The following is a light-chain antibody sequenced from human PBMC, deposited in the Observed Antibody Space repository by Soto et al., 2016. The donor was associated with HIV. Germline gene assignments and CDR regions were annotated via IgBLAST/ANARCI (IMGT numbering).Light chain of an antibody. CDR2: TAS. CDR1: QGINSY. J-gene: IGKJ1*01. V-gene: IGKV1-9*01. CDR3: QQYNSYRT. Sequence: DIQLTQSPSFLSASVGDRVAITCRASQGINSYLAWYQQKPGKVPNLLIYTASTLQSGVPSRFSGSGSGTEFTLTISSLQPDDFATYYCQQYNSYRTFGQGTKVEIK.